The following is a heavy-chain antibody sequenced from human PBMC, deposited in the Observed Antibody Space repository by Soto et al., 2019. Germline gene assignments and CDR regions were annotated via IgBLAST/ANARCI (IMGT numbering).Heavy chain of an antibody. CDR3: ARHTSAAVVGPFDL. CDR1: GDSVSINTYY. V-gene: IGHV4-39*01. CDR2: FYFVADT. J-gene: IGHJ3*01. D-gene: IGHD3-16*01. Sequence: QLQLQESGPGLVRPSETLSLTCTVSGDSVSINTYYWGWVRQSPGQGLEWVGSFYFVADTDYNPSLKSRVTISVDTSKNQISLTLISVTAADTAVYYCARHTSAAVVGPFDLWGQGTLVTVSS.